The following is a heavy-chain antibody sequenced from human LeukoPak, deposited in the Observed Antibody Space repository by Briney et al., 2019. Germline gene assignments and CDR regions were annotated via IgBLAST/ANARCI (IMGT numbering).Heavy chain of an antibody. Sequence: PSETLSLTCTVSGGSISSSSYYWSWIRQPPGKGLEWIGEINHSGSTNYNPSLKSRVTISVDTSKNQSSLKLSSVTAADTAVYYCASKSSEYSYENATSYYFDYWGQGTLVTVSS. V-gene: IGHV4-39*07. CDR2: INHSGST. D-gene: IGHD5-18*01. J-gene: IGHJ4*02. CDR1: GGSISSSSYY. CDR3: ASKSSEYSYENATSYYFDY.